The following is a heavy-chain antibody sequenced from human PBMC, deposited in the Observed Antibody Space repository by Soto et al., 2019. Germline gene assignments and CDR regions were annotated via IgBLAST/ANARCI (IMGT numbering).Heavy chain of an antibody. J-gene: IGHJ6*02. CDR2: ISYDGSNK. Sequence: GGSLRLSCAASGFTFSSYAMHWVRQAPGKGLEWVAVISYDGSNKYYADSVKGRFTISRDNSKNTLYLQMNSLRAEDTAVYYCARVDTAMVGTFGMDVWGQGTTVTVSS. CDR3: ARVDTAMVGTFGMDV. D-gene: IGHD5-18*01. CDR1: GFTFSSYA. V-gene: IGHV3-30-3*01.